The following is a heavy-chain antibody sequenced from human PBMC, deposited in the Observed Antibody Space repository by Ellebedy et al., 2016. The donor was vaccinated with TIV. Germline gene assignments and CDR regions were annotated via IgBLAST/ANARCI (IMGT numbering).Heavy chain of an antibody. CDR3: VKETYSSRREQYYFDY. CDR1: GFTFSSYG. D-gene: IGHD6-13*01. Sequence: GESLKISCAASGFTFSSYGMHWVRQAPGKGLEWVAVIWYDGSNKYYADSVKGRFTISRDNSKNTLYLQMSSLRAEDTAVYYCVKETYSSRREQYYFDYWGQGTLVTVSS. J-gene: IGHJ4*02. CDR2: IWYDGSNK. V-gene: IGHV3-30*02.